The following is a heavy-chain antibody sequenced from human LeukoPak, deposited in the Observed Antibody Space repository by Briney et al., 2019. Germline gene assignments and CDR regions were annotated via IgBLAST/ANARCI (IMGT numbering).Heavy chain of an antibody. CDR2: INPNSGGT. CDR3: ARGLASGYPPIPFDY. D-gene: IGHD3-3*01. V-gene: IGHV1-2*04. CDR1: GYTFTGYY. J-gene: IGHJ4*02. Sequence: ASVKVSCKASGYTFTGYYMHWVRQAPGQGLEWMGWINPNSGGTNYAQKFQGWVTMTRDTSITTVYMELTSLKSDDTAVYYCARGLASGYPPIPFDYWGQGTLVTVSS.